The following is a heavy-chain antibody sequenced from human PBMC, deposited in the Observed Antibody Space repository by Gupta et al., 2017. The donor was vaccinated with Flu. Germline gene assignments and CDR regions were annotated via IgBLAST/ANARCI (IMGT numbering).Heavy chain of an antibody. CDR1: GFSLSTSGVG. CDR3: AHRADAYCTNGVCYGLGLPRIYNWFDP. Sequence: QITLKESGPTLVKPTQTLTLTCTFSGFSLSTSGVGVGWIRQPPGKALEWLALIYWDDDKRYSPSLKSRLTITKDTSKNQVVLTMTNMDPVDTATYYCAHRADAYCTNGVCYGLGLPRIYNWFDPWGQGTLVTVSS. CDR2: IYWDDDK. V-gene: IGHV2-5*02. D-gene: IGHD2-8*01. J-gene: IGHJ5*02.